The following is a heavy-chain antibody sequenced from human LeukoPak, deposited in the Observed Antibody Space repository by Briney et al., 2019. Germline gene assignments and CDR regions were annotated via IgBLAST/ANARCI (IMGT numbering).Heavy chain of an antibody. J-gene: IGHJ4*02. Sequence: GRSLRLSCAVSGFTFSSYAMSWVRQAPGKGLEWVSATDGSGGSAYYADSVRGRFTISRDNSKNTLYLQMNSLRVEDTAVYYCAKDRPHPSAEPTNFDYWGQGTLVTVSS. CDR3: AKDRPHPSAEPTNFDY. CDR1: GFTFSSYA. V-gene: IGHV3-23*01. CDR2: TDGSGGSA. D-gene: IGHD1-14*01.